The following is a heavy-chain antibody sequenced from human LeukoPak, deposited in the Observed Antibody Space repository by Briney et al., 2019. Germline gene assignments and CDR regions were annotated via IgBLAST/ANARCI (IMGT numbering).Heavy chain of an antibody. V-gene: IGHV3-7*01. J-gene: IGHJ4*02. CDR1: GFTFSSYW. D-gene: IGHD6-6*01. Sequence: GGSLRLSCAASGFTFSSYWMSWFRQAPGKGLEWVANIKQDGSEKYYVDSVKGRFTISRDNAKNSLYLQMNSLRAEDTAVYYCAREPNQQLVFFDYWGQGTLVTVSS. CDR2: IKQDGSEK. CDR3: AREPNQQLVFFDY.